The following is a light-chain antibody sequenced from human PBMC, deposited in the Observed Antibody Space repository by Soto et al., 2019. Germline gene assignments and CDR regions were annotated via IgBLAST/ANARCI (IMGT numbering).Light chain of an antibody. CDR3: QAWDSSTVV. J-gene: IGLJ2*01. Sequence: SYAPTQPPSVSVSPGQTASITCSGEKLRNKYACWYQQKPGQSPVLVIYQATKRPSGIAERFSGSNSGNTATLTISGTQAMDDADYYCQAWDSSTVVFGGGTKLTVL. CDR2: QAT. CDR1: KLRNKY. V-gene: IGLV3-1*01.